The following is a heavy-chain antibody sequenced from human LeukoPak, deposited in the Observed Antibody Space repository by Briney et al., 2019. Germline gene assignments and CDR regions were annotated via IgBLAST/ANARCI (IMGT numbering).Heavy chain of an antibody. CDR3: ARLADFWSGYTSPHFDY. CDR1: GYTFTGYY. D-gene: IGHD3-3*01. V-gene: IGHV1-2*02. J-gene: IGHJ4*02. CDR2: INPNSGGT. Sequence: GASVKVSCKASGYTFTGYYMHWVRQAPGQGLEWMGWINPNSGGTNYAQKFQGRVTMTRDTSISTAYMELSRLRSDDTAVYYCARLADFWSGYTSPHFDYWGQGTLVTVSS.